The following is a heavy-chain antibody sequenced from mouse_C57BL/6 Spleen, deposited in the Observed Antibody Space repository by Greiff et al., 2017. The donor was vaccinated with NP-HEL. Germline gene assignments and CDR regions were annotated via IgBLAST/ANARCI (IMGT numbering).Heavy chain of an antibody. CDR3: ARHEDHDGYWYFEV. CDR1: GYTFTEYT. Sequence: VQLQQSGAELVKPGASVKLSCKASGYTFTEYTIHWVKQRPGQGLEWIGWIYPGSGSIKYNENFKDKATLTADKSSSTVYMELRRLTSEDSAVYFCARHEDHDGYWYFEVWGTGTTVTVSS. CDR2: IYPGSGSI. J-gene: IGHJ1*03. D-gene: IGHD2-3*01. V-gene: IGHV1-62-2*01.